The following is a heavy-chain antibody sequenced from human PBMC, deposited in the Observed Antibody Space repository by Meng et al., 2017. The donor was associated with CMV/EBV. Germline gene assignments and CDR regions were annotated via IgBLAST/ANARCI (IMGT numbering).Heavy chain of an antibody. CDR2: IYYSGST. J-gene: IGHJ6*02. CDR3: ARRNNYNYYYYGMDV. D-gene: IGHD4-11*01. CDR1: GGSISSYY. Sequence: SETLSLTCTVSGGSISSYYWSWIRQPPGKGLEWIGYIYYSGSTNYNPSLKSRVTISVDTSKNQFSLKLSFVTAADTAVYYCARRNNYNYYYYGMDVWGQGTTVTVSS. V-gene: IGHV4-59*01.